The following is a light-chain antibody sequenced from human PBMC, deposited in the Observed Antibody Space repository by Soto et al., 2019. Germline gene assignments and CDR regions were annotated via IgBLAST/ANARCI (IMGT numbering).Light chain of an antibody. CDR1: QGISSY. CDR3: QQYYSYPRT. J-gene: IGKJ3*01. CDR2: AAS. Sequence: AIRMTQSPSSFSASTGDRVTITCRASQGISSYLAWYQQKPGKAPKLLIYAASTLQSGVPSRFSGSGSGTDFTLTISCXQSEDFATYYCQQYYSYPRTFGPGTKVDIK. V-gene: IGKV1-8*01.